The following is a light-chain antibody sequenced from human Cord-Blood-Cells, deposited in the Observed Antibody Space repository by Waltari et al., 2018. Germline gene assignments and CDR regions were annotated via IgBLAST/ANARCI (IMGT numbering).Light chain of an antibody. CDR1: SSDVGGSNY. CDR2: EVS. V-gene: IGLV2-8*01. J-gene: IGLJ2*01. CDR3: SSYAGSNNFVV. Sequence: QSALTQPPSASGSPGQSVTISCPGTSSDVGGSNYLSRYQQHPGKAPKLMIYEVSKRPSGVPDRFSGSKSGNTASLTVSGLQAEDEADYYCSSYAGSNNFVVFGGGTKLTVL.